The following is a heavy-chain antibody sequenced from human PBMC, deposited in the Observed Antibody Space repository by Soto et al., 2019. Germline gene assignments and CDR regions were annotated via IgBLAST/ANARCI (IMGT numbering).Heavy chain of an antibody. J-gene: IGHJ5*02. CDR1: GGSISTYY. Sequence: XETLSLTCSVSGGSISTYYWSWIRQPPGKGLEWIGYINYIENTNYNPSLKSRVTISLDTSKNQFSLQLNSVTAADTAVYYCARGLLRFLEWSPFDHWGQGTLVTVSS. CDR3: ARGLLRFLEWSPFDH. D-gene: IGHD3-3*01. V-gene: IGHV4-59*01. CDR2: INYIENT.